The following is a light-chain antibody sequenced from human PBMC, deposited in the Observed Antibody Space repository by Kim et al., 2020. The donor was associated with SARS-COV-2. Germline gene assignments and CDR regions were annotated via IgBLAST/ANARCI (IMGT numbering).Light chain of an antibody. J-gene: IGKJ3*01. CDR2: AVS. CDR1: ESVDNN. CDR3: QQYSYWPFT. Sequence: VSPGERATLSCRASESVDNNLAWYQQKPGQAPRLLSYAVSTRATGVPPRFSGSGSGTVFTLTISSLQSEDFAVYYCQQYSYWPFTFGPGTKVDIK. V-gene: IGKV3-15*01.